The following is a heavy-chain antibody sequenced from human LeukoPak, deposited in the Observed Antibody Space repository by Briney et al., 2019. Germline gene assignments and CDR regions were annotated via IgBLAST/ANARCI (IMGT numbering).Heavy chain of an antibody. D-gene: IGHD2-21*02. Sequence: GGSLRLSCAASGFTFSSYSMNWVRQAPGKGLEWVSAISGSGGSTYYADSVKGRFTISRDNSKNTLYLQMNSLRAEDTAVYYCAKDLATYCGGDCYPDYWGQGTLVTVSS. CDR2: ISGSGGST. J-gene: IGHJ4*02. V-gene: IGHV3-23*01. CDR3: AKDLATYCGGDCYPDY. CDR1: GFTFSSYS.